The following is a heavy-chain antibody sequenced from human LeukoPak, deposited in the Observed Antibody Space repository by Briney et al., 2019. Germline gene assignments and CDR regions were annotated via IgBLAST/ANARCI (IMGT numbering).Heavy chain of an antibody. CDR2: IYYSGST. CDR3: ARRLSGWEGYYYYGMDV. D-gene: IGHD1-26*01. V-gene: IGHV4-59*08. CDR1: GGPISSYY. Sequence: PSETLSLTCTVPGGPISSYYWSWIRQPPGKGPEWIGYIYYSGSTNYNPSLKSRVTISVDTSKNQFSLKLSSVTAADTAVYYCARRLSGWEGYYYYGMDVWGQGTTVTVSS. J-gene: IGHJ6*02.